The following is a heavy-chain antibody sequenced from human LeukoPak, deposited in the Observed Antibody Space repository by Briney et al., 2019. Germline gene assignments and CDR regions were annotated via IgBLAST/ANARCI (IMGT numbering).Heavy chain of an antibody. CDR2: IYPGDYDT. CDR1: GFNFNNYW. CDR3: AGHSFDTVDAFDV. D-gene: IGHD2-2*02. Sequence: GESLKISCEASGFNFNNYWVGWVRQMPGKGLEWTGIIYPGDYDTRYSPSFQGHVTISVDKSISTAYLQWRSLRASDTAMYFCAGHSFDTVDAFDVWGQRTIVTVSA. V-gene: IGHV5-51*01. J-gene: IGHJ3*01.